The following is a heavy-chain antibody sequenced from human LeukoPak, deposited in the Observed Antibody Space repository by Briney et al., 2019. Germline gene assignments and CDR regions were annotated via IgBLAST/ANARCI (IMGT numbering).Heavy chain of an antibody. J-gene: IGHJ4*02. D-gene: IGHD2-15*01. V-gene: IGHV3-74*01. CDR1: GLTFSSHW. CDR2: ITNDGGST. CDR3: AREDCSGGSCYPDY. Sequence: PGGSLRLSCAASGLTFSSHWMHWVRQAPGKGLVWVSRITNDGGSTTYADSVKGRFTISRDNSKNTLYLQMNSLRAEDTAVYYCAREDCSGGSCYPDYWGQGTLVTVSS.